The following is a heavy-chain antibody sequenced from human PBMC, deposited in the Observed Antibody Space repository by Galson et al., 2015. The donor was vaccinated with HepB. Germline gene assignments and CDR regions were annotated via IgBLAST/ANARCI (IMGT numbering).Heavy chain of an antibody. V-gene: IGHV3-7*01. CDR3: ARSGYYRYCSGGDCFPGY. Sequence: SLRLSCAASGFSFSHYWMSWVRQAPGKGLEGVANIKQDGSEKYYVDSVKGRFTISRDNAKNSMYLQMNSLRAEDTAVYYCARSGYYRYCSGGDCFPGYWGQGTLVTVSS. CDR2: IKQDGSEK. D-gene: IGHD2-15*01. J-gene: IGHJ4*02. CDR1: GFSFSHYW.